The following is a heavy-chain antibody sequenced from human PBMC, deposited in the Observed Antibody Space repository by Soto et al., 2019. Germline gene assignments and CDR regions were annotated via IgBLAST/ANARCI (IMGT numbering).Heavy chain of an antibody. D-gene: IGHD1-1*01. CDR2: ISSSSSYI. V-gene: IGHV3-21*01. J-gene: IGHJ4*02. CDR1: GFTFSSYS. CDR3: ARVITGTACDY. Sequence: EVQLVESGGGLVKPGGSLRLSCAASGFTFSSYSMNWVRQAPGKWLEWVSSISSSSSYIYYADSVKGRFTISRDNAKNALYLQMNSLRAEDTAVYYCARVITGTACDYWGQGTLVTVSS.